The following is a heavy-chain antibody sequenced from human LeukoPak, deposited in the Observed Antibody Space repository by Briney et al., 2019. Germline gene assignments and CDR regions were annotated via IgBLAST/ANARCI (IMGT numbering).Heavy chain of an antibody. CDR1: GLTFSGYA. CDR2: ISYDGSNK. Sequence: GGSLGLSCAASGLTFSGYAMHWVRQAPGKGLEWVAVISYDGSNKYYADSVKGRFTISRDNSKNTLYLQMNSLRAEDTAVYYCARGIFDYWGQGTLVTVSS. CDR3: ARGIFDY. V-gene: IGHV3-30-3*01. J-gene: IGHJ4*02. D-gene: IGHD2-21*01.